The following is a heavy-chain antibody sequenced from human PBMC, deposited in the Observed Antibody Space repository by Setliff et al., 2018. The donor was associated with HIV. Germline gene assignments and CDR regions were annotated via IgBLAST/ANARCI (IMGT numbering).Heavy chain of an antibody. CDR3: ARDGGMGVYYMDV. CDR1: GFIFSDRY. Sequence: GGSLRLSCVASGFIFSDRYMDWVRQAPGKGLEWVGRIRSKANNYATEYGASVKGRFTISRDNAKNSLYLQMNSLRAEDTAVYYCARDGGMGVYYMDVRGKGTTVTVSS. J-gene: IGHJ6*03. CDR2: IRSKANNYAT. D-gene: IGHD1-26*01. V-gene: IGHV3-72*01.